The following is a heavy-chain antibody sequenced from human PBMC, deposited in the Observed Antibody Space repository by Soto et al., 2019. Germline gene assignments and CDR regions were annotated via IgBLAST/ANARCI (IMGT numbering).Heavy chain of an antibody. CDR2: ISWNSADI. J-gene: IGHJ4*02. CDR1: GFNFDDYA. CDR3: AKGNSGWRD. Sequence: EVQLVESGGDLVQPGRSLRLSCAASGFNFDDYAMHWVRQAPGKGLEWVSHISWNSADIRYADSVKGRFTISRDNAKNSLYLQMNSLRHEDTALYYGAKGNSGWRDWGQGTLVTVSS. D-gene: IGHD5-12*01. V-gene: IGHV3-9*01.